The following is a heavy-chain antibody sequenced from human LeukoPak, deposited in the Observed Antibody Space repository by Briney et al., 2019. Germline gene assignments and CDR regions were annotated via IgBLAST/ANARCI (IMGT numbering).Heavy chain of an antibody. J-gene: IGHJ4*02. V-gene: IGHV4-39*01. CDR3: ARHITDSSGYRYYFDY. CDR2: IYYSGST. D-gene: IGHD3-22*01. CDR1: GGSISSSSYY. Sequence: PSETLSLTCTVSGGSISSSSYYWGWIRQPPGKGLEWIGSIYYSGSTYYNPSLKSRVTISVDTSKNQFSLKLSSVTAADTAVYYCARHITDSSGYRYYFDYWGQGTLVTVSS.